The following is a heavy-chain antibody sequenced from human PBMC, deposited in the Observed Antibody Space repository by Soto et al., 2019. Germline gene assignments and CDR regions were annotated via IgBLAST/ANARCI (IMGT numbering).Heavy chain of an antibody. V-gene: IGHV4-31*03. Sequence: QVQLQESGPGLVKPSQTLSLTCTVSGGSLSSGGYYWSWIRQHPGKGLEWIGYLYYSGSTYYNPSLTSRVTISEDTSKHQCPLKLSSVTAADTAVYYCAREDGGAARRPGDCDYWCQGTLVTFSS. J-gene: IGHJ4*02. CDR2: LYYSGST. CDR3: AREDGGAARRPGDCDY. D-gene: IGHD6-6*01. CDR1: GGSLSSGGYY.